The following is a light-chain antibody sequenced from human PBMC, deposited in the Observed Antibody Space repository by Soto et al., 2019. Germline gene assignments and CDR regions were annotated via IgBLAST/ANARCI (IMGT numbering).Light chain of an antibody. J-gene: IGLJ1*01. V-gene: IGLV2-14*01. Sequence: QSALTQPASVSGSPGQSITISCTGTRSDVGGFNYVSWYQQHPGKAPKLMIYEVSNRPSGISTRFSGSKSGNTASLTISGLQAEDEADYYCSSYTGRSLYVFGSGTKLTVL. CDR3: SSYTGRSLYV. CDR2: EVS. CDR1: RSDVGGFNY.